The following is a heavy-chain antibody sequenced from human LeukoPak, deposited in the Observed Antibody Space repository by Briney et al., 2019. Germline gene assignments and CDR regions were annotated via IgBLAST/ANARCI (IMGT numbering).Heavy chain of an antibody. CDR2: IYYSGST. Sequence: PSGTLSLTCTVSGGSISSYYWSWIRQPPGKGLEWIGYIYYSGSTKYNPSLKSRVTISVETSKNQFSLKLSSVTAADTAVYYCATASSGLDYWGQGTLVTVSS. CDR3: ATASSGLDY. CDR1: GGSISSYY. V-gene: IGHV4-59*01. J-gene: IGHJ4*02. D-gene: IGHD6-19*01.